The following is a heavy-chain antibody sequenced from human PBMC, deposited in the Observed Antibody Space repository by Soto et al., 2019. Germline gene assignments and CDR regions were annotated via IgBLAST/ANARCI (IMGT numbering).Heavy chain of an antibody. CDR3: ARDVTTPNYYYYGMDV. J-gene: IGHJ6*02. CDR1: GGSISSSNW. Sequence: PSETLSLTCAVSGGSISSSNWCSWVRQPPGKGLEWIGEIYHSGSTNYNPSLKSRVTISVDKSKNQFSLKLSSVTAADTAVYYCARDVTTPNYYYYGMDVWGQGTTVTVSS. V-gene: IGHV4-4*02. CDR2: IYHSGST. D-gene: IGHD2-15*01.